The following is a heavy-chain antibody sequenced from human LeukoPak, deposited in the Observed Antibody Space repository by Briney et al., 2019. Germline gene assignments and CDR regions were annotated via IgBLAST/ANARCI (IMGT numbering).Heavy chain of an antibody. CDR2: IIPIFGTA. V-gene: IGHV1-69*13. D-gene: IGHD1-14*01. J-gene: IGHJ6*02. Sequence: SVKVSCKASGGTFSSYAVSWVRQAPGQGLEWMGGIIPIFGTANYAQKFQGRVTITADESTSTAYMELSSLRSEDTAVYYCARGKPVADNYYYGMDVWGQGTTVTVSS. CDR1: GGTFSSYA. CDR3: ARGKPVADNYYYGMDV.